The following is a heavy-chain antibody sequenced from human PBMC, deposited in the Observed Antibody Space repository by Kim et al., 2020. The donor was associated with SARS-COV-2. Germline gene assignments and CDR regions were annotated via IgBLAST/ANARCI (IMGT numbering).Heavy chain of an antibody. CDR2: IYPGDSDT. J-gene: IGHJ6*02. CDR3: ARLSWGPGMVFGKEQQEGRQGLDV. CDR1: GYNFRDFW. V-gene: IGHV5-51*01. D-gene: IGHD2-8*01. Sequence: GESLKISCQGSGYNFRDFWIVWVRQMPGKGLEVMGIIYPGDSDTRYSPSFRGQVTISADKSVSTAYMQWSSLKASDSAMYYCARLSWGPGMVFGKEQQEGRQGLDVWGQGTTVIVSS.